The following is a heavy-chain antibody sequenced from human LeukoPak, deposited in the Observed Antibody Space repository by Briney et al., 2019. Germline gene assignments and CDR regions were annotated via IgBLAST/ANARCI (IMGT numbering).Heavy chain of an antibody. CDR1: GFTFSSYW. CDR3: TRDITLTRGGRSDY. V-gene: IGHV3-74*01. CDR2: INSDGKTT. D-gene: IGHD3-10*01. J-gene: IGHJ4*02. Sequence: GGSLRLSCAASGFTFSSYWMYWVRQAPGKGLVWVSRINSDGKTTNYADSVKGRFTISRDNAKDTLYLQMNSLRAEDTAVYYCTRDITLTRGGRSDYWGQGTLVTVSA.